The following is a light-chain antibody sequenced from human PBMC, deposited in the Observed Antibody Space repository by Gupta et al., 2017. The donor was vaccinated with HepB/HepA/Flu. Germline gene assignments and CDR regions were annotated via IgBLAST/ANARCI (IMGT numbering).Light chain of an antibody. CDR1: QGIRND. Sequence: DIQMTQSPSSLSASVGDRVTIACRASQGIRNDIGWYQQKPGKAPKRLIYAASSLQGGVPSRFSGSGSGTEFTLIINNLQPEDFATYYCRQQNSYPNAFGGGTKVEIK. CDR2: AAS. J-gene: IGKJ4*01. CDR3: RQQNSYPNA. V-gene: IGKV1-17*02.